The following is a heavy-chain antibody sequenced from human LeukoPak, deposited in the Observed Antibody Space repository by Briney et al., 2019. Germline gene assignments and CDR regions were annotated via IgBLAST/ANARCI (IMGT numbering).Heavy chain of an antibody. CDR1: GGSFSGYY. CDR3: ARVPDITARPCDT. V-gene: IGHV4-34*01. J-gene: IGHJ5*02. Sequence: SETLSLTCAVYGGSFSGYYWTLIRQTPGKGLEWIGEISHTGLTGSNPSLKSRVTIFVDSSKKQFSLRMTSETAADTGVYYCARVPDITARPCDTWGPGTLVTVSS. CDR2: ISHTGLT. D-gene: IGHD1-1*01.